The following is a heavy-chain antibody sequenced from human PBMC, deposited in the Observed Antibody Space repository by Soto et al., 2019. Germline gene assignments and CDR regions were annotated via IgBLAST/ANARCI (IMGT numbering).Heavy chain of an antibody. V-gene: IGHV1-69*01. CDR2: IIPMFGTA. Sequence: QVQLVQSGAEVKKPGSSVKVSCKASGDTFSSYAINWVRQAPGQGLEWMGGIIPMFGTANYAQKFKGRVTITEGESTSTAYMELSSLGSEDTAVYYCARVGPAHYYDSSGYYSPLDYWGQGTLVTVSS. J-gene: IGHJ4*02. CDR1: GDTFSSYA. CDR3: ARVGPAHYYDSSGYYSPLDY. D-gene: IGHD3-22*01.